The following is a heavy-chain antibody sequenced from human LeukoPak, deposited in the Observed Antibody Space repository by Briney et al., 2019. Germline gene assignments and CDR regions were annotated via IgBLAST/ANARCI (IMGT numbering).Heavy chain of an antibody. CDR2: VSGSGGST. D-gene: IGHD3-16*02. CDR1: GFTFSSYA. Sequence: GGSLRLSCAASGFTFSSYAMSWVRQAPGKGLEWVSAVSGSGGSTYYADSVKGRFTISRDNSKNTLYLQMNSLRAEDTAVYYCAKLRLGELSLYLDYWGQGTLVTVSS. J-gene: IGHJ4*02. CDR3: AKLRLGELSLYLDY. V-gene: IGHV3-23*01.